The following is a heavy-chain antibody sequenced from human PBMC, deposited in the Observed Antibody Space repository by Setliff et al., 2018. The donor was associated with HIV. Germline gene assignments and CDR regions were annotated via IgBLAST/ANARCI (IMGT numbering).Heavy chain of an antibody. V-gene: IGHV3-7*01. D-gene: IGHD2-15*01. J-gene: IGHJ4*02. CDR3: VRDPVRATNPLTWWYFDY. Sequence: PGGSLRLSCVVSGLTFSDYWMSWVRQAPGKGLEWVASIKQDGTEKNYVDSVEGRFTISRDNTKNSLYLQMNSLRPDDAGVYYCVRDPVRATNPLTWWYFDYWGQGALVTVSS. CDR2: IKQDGTEK. CDR1: GLTFSDYW.